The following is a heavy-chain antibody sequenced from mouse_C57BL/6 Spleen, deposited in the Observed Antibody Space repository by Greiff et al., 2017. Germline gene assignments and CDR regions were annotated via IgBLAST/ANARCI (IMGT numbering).Heavy chain of an antibody. CDR2: INPNNGGT. CDR3: ARECGGRGDCFAY. V-gene: IGHV1-26*01. D-gene: IGHD1-1*01. Sequence: VQLQQSGPELVKPGASVKISCKASGYTFTDYSMHWVKQRPGQSLEWIGDINPNNGGTSYNQKFKGKATLTVDKSSSTAYMELRHLTSEDSAVYYWARECGGRGDCFAYWGQGTTLTVSS. J-gene: IGHJ2*01. CDR1: GYTFTDYS.